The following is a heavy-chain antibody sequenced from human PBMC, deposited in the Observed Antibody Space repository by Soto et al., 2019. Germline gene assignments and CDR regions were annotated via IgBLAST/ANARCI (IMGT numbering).Heavy chain of an antibody. J-gene: IGHJ6*02. V-gene: IGHV3-30*18. CDR2: ISYDGSNK. Sequence: GGSLRLSCAASGFTFSSYGMHWVRQAPGKGLEWVAVISYDGSNKYYADSVKGRFTISRDNSKNTLYLQMNSLRAEDTAVYYCAKDAVDTAMVMSGGYYYYYGMDVWGQGTTVTVSS. CDR1: GFTFSSYG. D-gene: IGHD5-18*01. CDR3: AKDAVDTAMVMSGGYYYYYGMDV.